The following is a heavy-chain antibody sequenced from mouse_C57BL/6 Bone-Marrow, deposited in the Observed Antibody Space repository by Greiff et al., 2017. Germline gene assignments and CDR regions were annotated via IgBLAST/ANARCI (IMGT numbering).Heavy chain of an antibody. CDR3: AKDCGLDY. J-gene: IGHJ2*01. D-gene: IGHD1-1*02. Sequence: QVQLQQSGAELVMPGASVKLSCKASGYTFTSYWMHWVKQRPGQGLEWIGEIDPSDSYTNYNQKFKGKSTLTVDKSSSTAYMQLSSLTSEDSAVYYCAKDCGLDYWGQGTTLTVSS. CDR1: GYTFTSYW. V-gene: IGHV1-69*01. CDR2: IDPSDSYT.